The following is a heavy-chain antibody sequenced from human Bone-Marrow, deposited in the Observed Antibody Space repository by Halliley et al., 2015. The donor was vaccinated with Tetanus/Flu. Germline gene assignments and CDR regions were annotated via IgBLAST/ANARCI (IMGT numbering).Heavy chain of an antibody. CDR2: MNPNSGNT. V-gene: IGHV1-8*02. D-gene: IGHD1-1*01. J-gene: IGHJ4*02. CDR3: ARALRNQVVSDF. CDR1: GYSFSSYD. Sequence: QLVQSGAEVKKPGASVKVSCKASGYSFSSYDITWVRQATGQGLEWMGWMNPNSGNTGYAQKFKGRVIMTGDITMSTAYMEMSSLNAEDTAVYYCARALRNQVVSDFWGQGTLVTVSS.